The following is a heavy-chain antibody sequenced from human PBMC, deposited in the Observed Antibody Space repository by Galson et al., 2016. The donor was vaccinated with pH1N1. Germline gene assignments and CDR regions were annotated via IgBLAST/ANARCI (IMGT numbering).Heavy chain of an antibody. J-gene: IGHJ2*01. Sequence: GNADYAPKFQGRVTLTRNASINTAYMELSSLTSEDTAVYYCARGPVYWYFDLWGRGTPVIVSS. V-gene: IGHV1-8*01. CDR2: GNA. CDR3: ARGPVYWYFDL.